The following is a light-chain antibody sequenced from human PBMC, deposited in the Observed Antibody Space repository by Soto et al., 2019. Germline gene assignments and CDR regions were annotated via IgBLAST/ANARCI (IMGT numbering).Light chain of an antibody. V-gene: IGKV3-20*01. CDR2: GVS. Sequence: EIVLTQSPATLSLSPGERATLSCRASQSVSSYLAWYQQKPGQAPRLLIYGVSTRATGIPDRFSGSGSGTDFTLTISRLEPEDSARYSCQQYDTSPPTFGQGTKV. J-gene: IGKJ1*01. CDR3: QQYDTSPPT. CDR1: QSVSSY.